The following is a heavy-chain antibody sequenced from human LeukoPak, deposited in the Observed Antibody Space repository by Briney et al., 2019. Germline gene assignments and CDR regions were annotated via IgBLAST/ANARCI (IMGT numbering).Heavy chain of an antibody. Sequence: PSETLFLPCTVSGGSISSNSYYWGWVPHPPGKGLEGVGGIYYSGSTYYNPSLKSRVTISIDTSKNQFSLKLSSVTAADTAVYYCARPRVVPLRGYYFDYWGQGTLVTVSS. D-gene: IGHD2-15*01. CDR3: ARPRVVPLRGYYFDY. CDR1: GGSISSNSYY. V-gene: IGHV4-39*01. CDR2: IYYSGST. J-gene: IGHJ4*02.